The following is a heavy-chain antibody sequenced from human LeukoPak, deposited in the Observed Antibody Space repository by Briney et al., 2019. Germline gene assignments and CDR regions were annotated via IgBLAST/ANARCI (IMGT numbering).Heavy chain of an antibody. CDR3: ASPSSGWGSFDY. D-gene: IGHD6-19*01. CDR2: ISGSGRTT. CDR1: GFTFSSCA. J-gene: IGHJ4*02. V-gene: IGHV3-23*01. Sequence: PGGSLRPSCAASGFTFSSCAMTWVRQAPGKGLEWVSTISGSGRTTYYADSVKGRFTISRDNSKNTLFLQMNSLRAEDTAVYYCASPSSGWGSFDYWGQGTLVTVSS.